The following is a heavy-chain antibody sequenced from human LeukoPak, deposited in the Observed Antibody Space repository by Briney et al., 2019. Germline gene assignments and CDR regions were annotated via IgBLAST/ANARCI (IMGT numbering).Heavy chain of an antibody. CDR1: GFTFSSYA. J-gene: IGHJ3*02. CDR2: ISGSGSST. CDR3: APRLQDSTRAFDI. D-gene: IGHD5-24*01. Sequence: GGSLRLSCAASGFTFSSYAMSWVRQAPGKGLEWVSTISGSGSSTYYADSVKGRFTISRDNSKNTLYLQMNSLRAEDTAVYYCAPRLQDSTRAFDICDQGTVVTVSS. V-gene: IGHV3-23*01.